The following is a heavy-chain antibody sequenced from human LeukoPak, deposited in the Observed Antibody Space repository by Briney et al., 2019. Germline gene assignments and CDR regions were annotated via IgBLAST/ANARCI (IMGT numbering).Heavy chain of an antibody. CDR2: IYHSGST. D-gene: IGHD2-15*01. J-gene: IGHJ4*02. V-gene: IGHV4-38-2*02. Sequence: SETLSLTCTVSGYSISSGYYWGWIRQPPGKGLEWIGSIYHSGSTYYNPSLKSRVTISVDTSKNQFSLKLSSVTAADTAVYYCGRKAGEYCSGGSCYSGGGEYYFDYWGQGTLVTVSS. CDR1: GYSISSGYY. CDR3: GRKAGEYCSGGSCYSGGGEYYFDY.